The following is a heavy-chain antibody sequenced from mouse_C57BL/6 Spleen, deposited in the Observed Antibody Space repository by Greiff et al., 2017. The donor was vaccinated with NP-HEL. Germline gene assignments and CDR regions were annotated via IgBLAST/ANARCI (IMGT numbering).Heavy chain of an antibody. J-gene: IGHJ1*03. CDR1: GYTFTSYW. Sequence: VQLQQSGTELVKPGASVKLSCKASGYTFTSYWMHWVKQRPGQGLEWIGNINPSNGGTNYNEKFKSKATLTVDKSSSTAYMQLSSLTSEDSAVYYCARGASSGSSHWWFDVWGTGTTVTVSS. D-gene: IGHD1-1*01. V-gene: IGHV1-53*01. CDR3: ARGASSGSSHWWFDV. CDR2: INPSNGGT.